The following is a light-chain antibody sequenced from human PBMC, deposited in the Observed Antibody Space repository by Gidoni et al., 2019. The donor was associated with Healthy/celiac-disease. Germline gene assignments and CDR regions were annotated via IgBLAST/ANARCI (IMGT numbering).Light chain of an antibody. V-gene: IGKV3-20*01. CDR3: QQYGSSRWT. CDR1: QSVSSSY. Sequence: EIVSTQSPGTLSLSPGERATLSCRASQSVSSSYLAWYQQKPGQAPRLLIYGASSRATGIPDRFSGSGSGTDFTLTISRLEPEDFAVYYCQQYGSSRWTFGQXTKVEIK. CDR2: GAS. J-gene: IGKJ1*01.